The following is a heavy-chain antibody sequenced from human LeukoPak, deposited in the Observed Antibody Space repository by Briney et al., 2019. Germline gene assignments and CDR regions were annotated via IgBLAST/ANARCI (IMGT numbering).Heavy chain of an antibody. CDR1: GGTFSSYA. CDR3: ARGGDSIPTFDY. CDR2: IIPILGIA. J-gene: IGHJ4*02. D-gene: IGHD3-10*01. V-gene: IGHV1-69*04. Sequence: SVKVSCKASGGTFSSYAISWVRQAPEQGLEWMGRIIPILGIANYAQKFQGRVTITADKSTSTAYMELSSLRSEDTAVYYCARGGDSIPTFDYWGQGTLVTVSS.